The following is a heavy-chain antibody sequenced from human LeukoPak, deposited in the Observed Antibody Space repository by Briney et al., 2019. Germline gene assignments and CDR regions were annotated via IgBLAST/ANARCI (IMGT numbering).Heavy chain of an antibody. J-gene: IGHJ4*02. CDR2: ISYDGSNK. CDR3: ARALVRGVPMY. V-gene: IGHV3-30*04. CDR1: GFTFSSYA. D-gene: IGHD3-10*01. Sequence: GGSLRLSCAASGFTFSSYAMHWVRQAPGKGLEWVAVISYDGSNKYYADSVKGRFTISRDNAKNSLYLQMNSLRAEDTAVYYCARALVRGVPMYWGQGTLVTVSS.